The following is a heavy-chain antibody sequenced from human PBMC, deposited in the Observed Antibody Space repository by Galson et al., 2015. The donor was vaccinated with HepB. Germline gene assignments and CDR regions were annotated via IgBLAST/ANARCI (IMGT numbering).Heavy chain of an antibody. CDR2: TIPIFGPT. J-gene: IGHJ6*03. CDR1: GGTFSTYA. Sequence: SVKVSCKASGGTFSTYAISWVRQAPGRGLEWMGGTIPIFGPTNYAHKFQGRVMITADESTSTVYMELSSLRSDDTAVYCCAKVSNNHHGPVYYYYYNMDVWGKGTTVTVSS. D-gene: IGHD3-10*01. CDR3: AKVSNNHHGPVYYYYYNMDV. V-gene: IGHV1-69*13.